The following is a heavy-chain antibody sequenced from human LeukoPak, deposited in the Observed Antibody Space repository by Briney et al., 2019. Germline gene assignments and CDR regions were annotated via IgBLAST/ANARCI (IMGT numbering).Heavy chain of an antibody. CDR3: ARRTGMTLPGWLRVVDL. Sequence: WGSLRLSCAASGFTFSDYHMNWIRQAPGKGLEWLSHISSSGSTIYYTDSVKGRFTISRDNSKNSLYLQMNSLRDEDTAVYYCARRTGMTLPGWLRVVDLWGQGTLVTVSS. D-gene: IGHD6-19*01. J-gene: IGHJ5*02. CDR2: ISSSGSTI. CDR1: GFTFSDYH. V-gene: IGHV3-11*01.